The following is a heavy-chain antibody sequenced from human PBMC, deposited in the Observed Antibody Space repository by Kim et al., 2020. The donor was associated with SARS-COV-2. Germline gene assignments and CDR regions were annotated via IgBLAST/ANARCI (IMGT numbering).Heavy chain of an antibody. J-gene: IGHJ6*03. CDR3: ARDGIQLWEPYYYYYMDV. Sequence: KRRVTIAVDTSKNQFSLKLSSVTAADTAVYYCARDGIQLWEPYYYYYMDVWGKGTTVTVSS. D-gene: IGHD5-18*01. V-gene: IGHV4-59*01.